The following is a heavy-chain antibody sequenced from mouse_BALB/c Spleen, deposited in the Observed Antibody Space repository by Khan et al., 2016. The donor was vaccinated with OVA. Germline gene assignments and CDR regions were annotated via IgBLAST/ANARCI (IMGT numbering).Heavy chain of an antibody. V-gene: IGHV5-4*02. CDR2: ISDGGSYS. J-gene: IGHJ3*01. Sequence: EVELVESGGGLVKPGGSLKLSCAASGFTFSDYYMYWIRQTPEKRLEWVATISDGGSYSYYPDSVKGRFTISRDDVKSNLNLQMSSLKSEDTAMYYCARGFYGGPFTYWGQGTLVTVSA. CDR3: ARGFYGGPFTY. CDR1: GFTFSDYY. D-gene: IGHD1-1*02.